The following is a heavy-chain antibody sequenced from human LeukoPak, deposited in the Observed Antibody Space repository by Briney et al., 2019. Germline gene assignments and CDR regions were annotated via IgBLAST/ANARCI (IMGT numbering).Heavy chain of an antibody. CDR3: AKSLSDGYDY. V-gene: IGHV3-30*18. CDR2: ISYDGSYK. D-gene: IGHD6-13*01. Sequence: GGSLRLSCAASAFTFNNYGMHWVRQAPGKGLEWVAVISYDGSYKYYTDSVKGRFTISRDNSKNTLHLQMNSLRADNTAVYYCAKSLSDGYDYWGQGTPVTVSS. J-gene: IGHJ4*02. CDR1: AFTFNNYG.